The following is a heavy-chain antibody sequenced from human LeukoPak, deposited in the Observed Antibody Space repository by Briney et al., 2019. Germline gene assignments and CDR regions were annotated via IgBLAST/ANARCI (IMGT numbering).Heavy chain of an antibody. V-gene: IGHV1-24*01. D-gene: IGHD4-17*01. CDR3: ATGTLTEKYGDYYHFDY. CDR2: FDLEDGET. Sequence: ASVKVSCKVSGYTLTELSMHWVRQAPGKGLEWMGGFDLEDGETIYAQKFQGRLTMTEETSTDTAYFELMSLRSEDTAVYYCATGTLTEKYGDYYHFDYWGQGTLVTVSS. CDR1: GYTLTELS. J-gene: IGHJ4*02.